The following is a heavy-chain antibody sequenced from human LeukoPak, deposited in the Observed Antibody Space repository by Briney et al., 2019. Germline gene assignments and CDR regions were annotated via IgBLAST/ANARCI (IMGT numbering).Heavy chain of an antibody. CDR3: ARRSSGGGVFDY. CDR1: GGSISSSSYY. Sequence: SETLSLTCTVSGGSISSSSYYWGWIRQPPGKGLEWIGSIYYSGSTYYNPSLKSRVTISVDTSKNQFSLKLSSVTAADTAVYYCARRSSGGGVFDYWGQGTLVTVSS. J-gene: IGHJ4*02. V-gene: IGHV4-39*01. CDR2: IYYSGST. D-gene: IGHD6-25*01.